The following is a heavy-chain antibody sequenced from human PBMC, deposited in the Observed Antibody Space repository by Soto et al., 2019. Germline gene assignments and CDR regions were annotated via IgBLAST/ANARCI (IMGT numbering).Heavy chain of an antibody. D-gene: IGHD2-15*01. V-gene: IGHV3-23*01. Sequence: GGSLRLSCAASGFTFSSYAMSWVRQAPGKGLEWVSAIRGSGGSTYYADSVKGRFTISRDNSKNTLYLQMNSLRAEDTAVYYCLMDIVVVVAATPAGEAPNWGQGTLVTVSS. J-gene: IGHJ4*02. CDR3: LMDIVVVVAATPAGEAPN. CDR1: GFTFSSYA. CDR2: IRGSGGST.